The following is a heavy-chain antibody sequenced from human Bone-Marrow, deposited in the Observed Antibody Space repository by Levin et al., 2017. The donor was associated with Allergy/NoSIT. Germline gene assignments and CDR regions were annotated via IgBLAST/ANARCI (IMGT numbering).Heavy chain of an antibody. J-gene: IGHJ4*02. CDR1: GGTFSSYA. CDR3: ARLWLPDPRYCSGGSCYRRIDY. V-gene: IGHV1-69*06. CDR2: IIPIFGTA. Sequence: VASVKVSCKASGGTFSSYAISWVRQAPGQGLEWMGGIIPIFGTANYAQKFQGRVTITADKSTSTAYMELSSLRSEDTAVYYCARLWLPDPRYCSGGSCYRRIDYWGQGTLVTVSS. D-gene: IGHD2-15*01.